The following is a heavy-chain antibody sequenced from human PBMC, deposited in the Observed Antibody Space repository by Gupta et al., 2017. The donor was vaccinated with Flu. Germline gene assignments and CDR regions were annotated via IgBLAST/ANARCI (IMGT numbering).Heavy chain of an antibody. J-gene: IGHJ6*02. CDR3: TTRGDYTSPTTGTPDYYYSVDV. CDR1: GLCFGSYA. V-gene: IGHV3-49*03. Sequence: EVQLVESGGDLVQPGRSLRLPCSSSGLCFGSYAISWFRQAPGKGLEWVGFIRSKAYGETTEYAASVKGRFTISRDDSESIAYLQMNSLKRDDTAVYYCTTRGDYTSPTTGTPDYYYSVDVWGQGTTVSVSS. CDR2: IRSKAYGETT. D-gene: IGHD3-22*01.